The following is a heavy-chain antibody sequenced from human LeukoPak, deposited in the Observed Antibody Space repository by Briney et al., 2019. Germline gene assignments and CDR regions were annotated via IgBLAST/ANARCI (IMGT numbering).Heavy chain of an antibody. D-gene: IGHD3-10*01. CDR2: IYYSGST. CDR1: GGSISSSSYY. Sequence: SETLSLTCTVSGGSISSSSYYWGWIRQPPGKGLEWIGSIYYSGSTYYNPSLKSRVTISVDTSKNQFSLKLSSVTAADTAVYYCAWKRDYYGSETWGQGTLVTVSS. J-gene: IGHJ5*02. CDR3: AWKRDYYGSET. V-gene: IGHV4-39*01.